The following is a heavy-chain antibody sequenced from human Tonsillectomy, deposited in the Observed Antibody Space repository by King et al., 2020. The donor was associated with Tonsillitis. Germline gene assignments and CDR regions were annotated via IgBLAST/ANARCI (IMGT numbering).Heavy chain of an antibody. CDR2: IYYSGST. CDR3: ARGGAFDL. V-gene: IGHV4-59*12. CDR1: GGSISTYY. Sequence: QLQESGPGLVKPSETLSLTCTVSGGSISTYYWSWFRQPPGKGLEWIGYIYYSGSTNYNSSLKSRVTISVDRSKNQVSLRLSSVTAADTAVYYCARGGAFDLWGQGTMVTVSS. J-gene: IGHJ3*01.